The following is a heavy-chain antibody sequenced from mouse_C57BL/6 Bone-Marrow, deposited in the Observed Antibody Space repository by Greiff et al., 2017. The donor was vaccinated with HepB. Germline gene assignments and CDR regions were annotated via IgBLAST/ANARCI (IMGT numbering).Heavy chain of an antibody. CDR2: IYPGSGST. D-gene: IGHD2-4*01. V-gene: IGHV1-55*01. CDR3: AREPVYYDYDAGFDY. J-gene: IGHJ2*01. Sequence: VQLQQPGAELVKPGASVKMSCKASGYTFTSYWITWVKQRPGQGLEWIGDIYPGSGSTNYNEKFKSKATLTVDTSSSTAYMQLSSLTSEDSAVYYCAREPVYYDYDAGFDYWGQGTTLTVSS. CDR1: GYTFTSYW.